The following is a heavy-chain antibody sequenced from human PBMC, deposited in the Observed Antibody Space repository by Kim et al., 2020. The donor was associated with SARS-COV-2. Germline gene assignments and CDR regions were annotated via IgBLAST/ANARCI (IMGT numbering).Heavy chain of an antibody. CDR1: GYTFTGYY. V-gene: IGHV1-2*02. CDR2: INPNSGGT. CDR3: ARVPSLAYCNSTSCFFDY. J-gene: IGHJ4*02. Sequence: ASVKVSCKASGYTFTGYYMHWVRQAPGQGLEWMGWINPNSGGTNYAQKFQGRVTMTRDTSISTAYMELSRLRSDDTAVYYCARVPSLAYCNSTSCFFDYWGQGTLVTVSS. D-gene: IGHD2-2*01.